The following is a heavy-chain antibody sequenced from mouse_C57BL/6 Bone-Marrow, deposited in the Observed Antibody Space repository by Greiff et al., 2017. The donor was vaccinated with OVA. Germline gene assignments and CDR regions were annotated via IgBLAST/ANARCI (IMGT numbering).Heavy chain of an antibody. CDR2: IWRGGST. CDR1: GFSLTSYG. D-gene: IGHD2-3*01. J-gene: IGHJ4*01. Sequence: VQLQQSGPGLVQPSQSLSITCTVSGFSLTSYGVHWVRQSPGKGLEWLGVIWRGGSTDYNAAFMSRLSITKDNSKSKVFFKMNSLQADDTAIYYCAKSRWLLRRNYAMDYWGQGTSVTVSS. V-gene: IGHV2-5*01. CDR3: AKSRWLLRRNYAMDY.